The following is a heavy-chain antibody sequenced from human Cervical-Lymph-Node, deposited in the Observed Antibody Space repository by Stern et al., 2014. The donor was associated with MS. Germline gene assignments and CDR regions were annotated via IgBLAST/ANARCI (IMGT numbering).Heavy chain of an antibody. J-gene: IGHJ4*02. CDR2: ISYDGSDN. Sequence: QVQLVQSGGGVVQPGRSLRLSCAASGFTFSDYGMHLVRPAPGKGLEWVALISYDGSDNYYADSVKGRFTISRDNSKNTLYVQMNSLRAEDTAVYYCAKDPQRGVVPAVIDYWGQGTLVTVSS. D-gene: IGHD2-2*02. V-gene: IGHV3-30*18. CDR3: AKDPQRGVVPAVIDY. CDR1: GFTFSDYG.